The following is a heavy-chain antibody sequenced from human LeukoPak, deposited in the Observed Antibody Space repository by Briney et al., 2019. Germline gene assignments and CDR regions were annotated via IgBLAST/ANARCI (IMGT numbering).Heavy chain of an antibody. CDR1: GGTFSSYA. CDR2: IIPIFGTA. V-gene: IGHV1-69*05. D-gene: IGHD1-26*01. Sequence: GASVKFSCKASGGTFSSYAISWVRQAPGQGLEWMGGIIPIFGTANYAQKFQGRVTITTDESTSTAYMELSSLRSEDTAVYYCARISSSYLFSDYFDYWGQGTLVTVSS. J-gene: IGHJ4*02. CDR3: ARISSSYLFSDYFDY.